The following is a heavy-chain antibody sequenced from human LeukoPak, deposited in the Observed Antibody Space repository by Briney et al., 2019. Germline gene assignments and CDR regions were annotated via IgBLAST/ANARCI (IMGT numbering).Heavy chain of an antibody. CDR3: ARDSTGAVAGTVEL. CDR2: IHYNGST. V-gene: IGHV4-59*12. CDR1: GGSISSYY. J-gene: IGHJ4*02. Sequence: NPSETLSLTCTVSGGSISSYYWSWIRQPPGKGLEWIGYIHYNGSTNYNPSLKSRATISVDTSKNQFSLKLSSVTAADTAVYYCARDSTGAVAGTVELWGQGTLVTVSS. D-gene: IGHD6-19*01.